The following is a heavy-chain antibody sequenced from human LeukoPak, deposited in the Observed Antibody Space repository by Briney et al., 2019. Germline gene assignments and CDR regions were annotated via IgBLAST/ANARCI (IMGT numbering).Heavy chain of an antibody. CDR2: INPSSGGT. J-gene: IGHJ4*02. CDR1: GYTFTGYY. V-gene: IGHV1-2*02. CDR3: ARGEGIAAAEGE. Sequence: ASVKVSCKASGYTFTGYYMHWVRQAPGQGLEWMGWINPSSGGTNYAQKFQGRVTMTRDTSISTAYMELSRLRSDDTAVYYCARGEGIAAAEGEWGQGTLVTVSS. D-gene: IGHD6-13*01.